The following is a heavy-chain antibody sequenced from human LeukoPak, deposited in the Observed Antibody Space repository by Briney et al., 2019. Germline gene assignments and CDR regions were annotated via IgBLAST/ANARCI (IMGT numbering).Heavy chain of an antibody. CDR1: GFTFGNSA. CDR2: ISASGHYT. V-gene: IGHV3-23*01. Sequence: PGGSLRLSCAVSGFTFGNSAMSWVRQAPGKGLEWISGISASGHYTYTADSLKGRFTISRDNSKNTLYLQMNNLRAEDTALYYCAKDGSWGDYQFYFYIDVWGNGTTVTVSS. CDR3: AKDGSWGDYQFYFYIDV. J-gene: IGHJ6*03. D-gene: IGHD3-16*01.